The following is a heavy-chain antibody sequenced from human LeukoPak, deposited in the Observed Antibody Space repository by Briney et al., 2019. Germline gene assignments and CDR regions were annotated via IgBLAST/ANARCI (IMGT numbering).Heavy chain of an antibody. J-gene: IGHJ4*02. CDR3: ARVGYSGYDYEI. CDR2: ISYDGSNK. CDR1: GFTFSSYA. V-gene: IGHV3-30*04. D-gene: IGHD5-12*01. Sequence: GGSLRLSCAASGFTFSSYAMHWVRQAPGKGLERVAVISYDGSNKYYADSVKGRFTISRDNSKNTLYLQMNSLRAEDTAVYYCARVGYSGYDYEIWGQGTLVTVSS.